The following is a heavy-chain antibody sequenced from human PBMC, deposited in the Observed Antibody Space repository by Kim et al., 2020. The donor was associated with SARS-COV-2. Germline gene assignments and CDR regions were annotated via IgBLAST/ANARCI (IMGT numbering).Heavy chain of an antibody. D-gene: IGHD3-10*01. CDR3: ARHYYGSGEPRD. V-gene: IGHV4-59*08. Sequence: SETLSLTCTVSGGSISSYYWSWIRQPPGKGLEWIGYIYYSGSTNYNPSHKSRVTISVDTSKNQFSLKLSSVTAADTAVYYCARHYYGSGEPRDCGQGTLVTVSS. J-gene: IGHJ4*02. CDR1: GGSISSYY. CDR2: IYYSGST.